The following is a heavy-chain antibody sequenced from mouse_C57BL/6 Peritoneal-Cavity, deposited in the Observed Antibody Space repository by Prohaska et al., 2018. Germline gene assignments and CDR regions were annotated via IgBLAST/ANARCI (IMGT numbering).Heavy chain of an antibody. CDR3: ARGNYYGSSYWYFDV. V-gene: IGHV1-53*01. CDR2: INPSNGGT. D-gene: IGHD1-1*01. CDR1: GYTFTSYW. Sequence: QVQLQQPGTELVKPGASVKLSCKASGYTFTSYWMHWVKQRPGQGLEWIGNINPSNGGTNYNEKFKSKATLTVDKSSSTANMQLSSLISEDSAVYYCARGNYYGSSYWYFDVWGTWTTVTVSS. J-gene: IGHJ1*03.